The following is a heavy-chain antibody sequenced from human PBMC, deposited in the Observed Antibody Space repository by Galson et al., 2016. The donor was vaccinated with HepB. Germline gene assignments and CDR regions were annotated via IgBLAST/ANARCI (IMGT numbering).Heavy chain of an antibody. CDR1: GFTFSSHA. CDR3: AQVKYSRGPASDYYDN. Sequence: SLRLSCAASGFTFSSHALTWVRQAPGKGLEWVSVIGGSGGPTYHADAVKGRFTISRDHSKNTRLMHMIGLRHEDTAMYYCAQVKYSRGPASDYYDNWGQGTLVTVSS. V-gene: IGHV3-23*01. J-gene: IGHJ4*02. D-gene: IGHD4-11*01. CDR2: IGGSGGPT.